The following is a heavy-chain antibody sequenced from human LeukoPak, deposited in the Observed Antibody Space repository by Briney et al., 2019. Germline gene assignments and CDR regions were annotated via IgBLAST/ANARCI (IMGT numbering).Heavy chain of an antibody. D-gene: IGHD3-9*01. CDR2: INTDGSRT. J-gene: IGHJ4*02. V-gene: IGHV3-74*01. CDR1: GFTFSRYL. Sequence: GGSLRLSCAASGFTFSRYLMHWVRQAPGRGLVWVSRINTDGSRTDYADSVKGRFTISRDNARNTLYLQMNSLGAEDTAVYYCASDFTGYDDYWGQGTLVTVSS. CDR3: ASDFTGYDDY.